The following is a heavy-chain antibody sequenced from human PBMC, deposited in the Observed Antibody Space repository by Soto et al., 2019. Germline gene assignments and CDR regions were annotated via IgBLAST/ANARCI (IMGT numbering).Heavy chain of an antibody. CDR2: ISGSGGST. J-gene: IGHJ4*02. Sequence: GGSLRLSCAASGFTFSSYAMNWVRQSPGKGLEWVSSISGSGGSTYYADSVKGRFTISRDNSKNTLYLQMNSLRIEDTAVYYCAKSLSSSWYPEHDYWGQGTLVTVSS. V-gene: IGHV3-23*01. CDR1: GFTFSSYA. D-gene: IGHD6-13*01. CDR3: AKSLSSSWYPEHDY.